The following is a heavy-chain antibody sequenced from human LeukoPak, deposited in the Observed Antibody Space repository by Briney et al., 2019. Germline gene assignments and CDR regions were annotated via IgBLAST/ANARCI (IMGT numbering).Heavy chain of an antibody. CDR3: AKMLGTSFLLDY. CDR1: GFTFSGYA. Sequence: PGGSLRLSCAASGFTFSGYAMSWVRQAPGKGLEWVSAISGSGGSTYCADSVKGRFTISRDNSKNTLYLQMNSLRAEDTAVYYCAKMLGTSFLLDYWGQGTLVTVSS. J-gene: IGHJ4*02. CDR2: ISGSGGST. V-gene: IGHV3-23*01. D-gene: IGHD2-2*01.